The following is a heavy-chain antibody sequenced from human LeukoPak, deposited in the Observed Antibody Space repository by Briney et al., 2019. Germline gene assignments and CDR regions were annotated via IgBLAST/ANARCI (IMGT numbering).Heavy chain of an antibody. CDR2: ISSSSSYI. Sequence: GGSLRLSCAASGFTFSSYSMNWVRQAPGKGLEWVSSISSSSSYIYYADSVKGRFTISRDNAKNSLYLQMNSLRAEDTAVYYCARDQPSYDFWSGYSRGYMDVWGKGTTVTVSS. V-gene: IGHV3-21*01. J-gene: IGHJ6*03. D-gene: IGHD3-3*01. CDR3: ARDQPSYDFWSGYSRGYMDV. CDR1: GFTFSSYS.